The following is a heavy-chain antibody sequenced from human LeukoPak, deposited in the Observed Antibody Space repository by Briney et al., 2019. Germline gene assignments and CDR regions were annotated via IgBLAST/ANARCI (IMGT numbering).Heavy chain of an antibody. CDR1: GFSVSSNY. J-gene: IGHJ3*02. V-gene: IGHV3-66*01. CDR3: ARCGGSYYGQAFDI. Sequence: PGGSLRLSCAASGFSVSSNYTSWVRQAPGKGLEWVSVVYSGGNTHYADYVKGRFSISRDISENTVYLQMNSLRAEDTAVYYCARCGGSYYGQAFDIWGQGTMVTVSS. D-gene: IGHD1-26*01. CDR2: VYSGGNT.